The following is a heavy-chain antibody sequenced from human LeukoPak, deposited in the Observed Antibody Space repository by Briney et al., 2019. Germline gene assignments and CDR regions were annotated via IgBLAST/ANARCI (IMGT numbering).Heavy chain of an antibody. D-gene: IGHD3-16*01. Sequence: GGSLRLSRAASGFTFSSYSMNWVRQAPGKGLEWVSAISGGGTSTWYADSVKGRFTISRDNSKNTLYLQMNSLRSEDTAVFYCAKDRDDYVWGSYLGAFDIWGQGTMVTVSS. CDR3: AKDRDDYVWGSYLGAFDI. CDR2: ISGGGTST. CDR1: GFTFSSYS. V-gene: IGHV3-23*01. J-gene: IGHJ3*02.